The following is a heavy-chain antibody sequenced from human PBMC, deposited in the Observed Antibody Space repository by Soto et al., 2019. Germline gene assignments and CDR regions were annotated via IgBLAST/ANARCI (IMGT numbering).Heavy chain of an antibody. V-gene: IGHV4-59*11. CDR3: ARSGGFAGHVDY. CDR2: IYYSGSA. J-gene: IGHJ4*02. D-gene: IGHD3-10*01. Sequence: QVQLQESGPGLVKPSETLSLTCTVSGGSISNHYWTWIRQPPGKGLEWIGYIYYSGSANYNPSLQSRLTISRDTSKNQLHMKLSSVTAADTAVYYCARSGGFAGHVDYWGQGTLVTVSS. CDR1: GGSISNHY.